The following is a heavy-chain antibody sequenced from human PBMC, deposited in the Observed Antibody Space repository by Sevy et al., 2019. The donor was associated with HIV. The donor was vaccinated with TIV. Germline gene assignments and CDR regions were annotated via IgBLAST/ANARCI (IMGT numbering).Heavy chain of an antibody. CDR3: TKDKRRYDILTRGGYFVY. J-gene: IGHJ4*02. CDR1: GFIFDDYA. D-gene: IGHD3-9*01. V-gene: IGHV3-9*01. Sequence: GGSLRLSCAASGFIFDDYAMHWVRQAPGKGLEWVSGISWDTVNIGYADSVKGRFTISRDNAKNSLYLQMNSLRAEDTALYYCTKDKRRYDILTRGGYFVYWGQGTLVTVSS. CDR2: ISWDTVNI.